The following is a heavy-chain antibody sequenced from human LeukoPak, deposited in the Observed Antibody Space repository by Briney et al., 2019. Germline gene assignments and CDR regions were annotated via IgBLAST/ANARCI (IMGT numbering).Heavy chain of an antibody. Sequence: PGGSLRLSCAASGFTFSSYWMSWVRQAPGKGLEWVGFIRSKAYGGTTEYAASVKGRFTISRDDSKSIAYLQMNSLKTEDTAVYYCTRVGGVVVPARFDYWGQGTLVTVSS. D-gene: IGHD2-2*01. CDR1: GFTFSSYW. CDR3: TRVGGVVVPARFDY. J-gene: IGHJ4*02. V-gene: IGHV3-49*04. CDR2: IRSKAYGGTT.